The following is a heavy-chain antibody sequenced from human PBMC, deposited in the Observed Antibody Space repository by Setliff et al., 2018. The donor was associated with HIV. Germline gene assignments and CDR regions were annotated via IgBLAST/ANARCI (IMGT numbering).Heavy chain of an antibody. D-gene: IGHD4-4*01. V-gene: IGHV4-4*09. CDR3: ARDRTSNSNCFDP. Sequence: KPSETLSLTCTVSGGSFSDYYRSWIRQPPGKGLEWIGYIYTSGSTNYNPSLKSRVTISIDTSRNQFSLTVSSVTAADTAVYYCARDRTSNSNCFDPWGQGTLVTVSS. CDR2: IYTSGST. J-gene: IGHJ5*02. CDR1: GGSFSDYY.